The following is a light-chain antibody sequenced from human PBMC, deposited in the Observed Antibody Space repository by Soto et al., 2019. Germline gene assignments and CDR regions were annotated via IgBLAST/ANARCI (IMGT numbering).Light chain of an antibody. CDR2: DVS. CDR1: SSDVGSYNY. CDR3: SSYTTSSTYV. V-gene: IGLV2-14*01. J-gene: IGLJ1*01. Sequence: QSVLTQPASVSGSPGQSITISCTGTSSDVGSYNYVSWYQQHPGKAPKVMIYDVSNRPSGVSYRFSGSKSGNTASLTISGLQAGDEADYYCSSYTTSSTYVFGTGTKVTV.